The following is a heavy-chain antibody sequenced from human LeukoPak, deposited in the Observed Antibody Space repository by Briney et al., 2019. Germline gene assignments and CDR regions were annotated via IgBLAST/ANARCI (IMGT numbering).Heavy chain of an antibody. Sequence: GASVKVSCKTSGYTFTDYYMHWVRQAPGQGLEWVGRIHPNSGGTDYAQKSQGRVTMTKDTSISTVYMELSRLRSDDTAVYFCARNRGDLDYWGQGTLVTVSS. CDR3: ARNRGDLDY. D-gene: IGHD3-10*01. CDR1: GYTFTDYY. J-gene: IGHJ4*02. V-gene: IGHV1-2*06. CDR2: IHPNSGGT.